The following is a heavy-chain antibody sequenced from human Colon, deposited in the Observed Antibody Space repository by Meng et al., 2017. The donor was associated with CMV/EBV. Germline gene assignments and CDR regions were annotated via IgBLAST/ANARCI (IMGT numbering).Heavy chain of an antibody. D-gene: IGHD3-16*01. CDR3: VTYAQEASFEY. CDR1: GFPFSDYS. J-gene: IGHJ4*02. Sequence: QLVGFGGGLVKPGGSLRLSCEVSGFPFSDYSMNWFRQAPGKGLEWVSSISKSDTYIFYKDSVKGRFTISRDNARNSVYLQMNSLRVEDTAVYYCVTYAQEASFEYWGQGTLVTVSS. CDR2: ISKSDTYI. V-gene: IGHV3-21*01.